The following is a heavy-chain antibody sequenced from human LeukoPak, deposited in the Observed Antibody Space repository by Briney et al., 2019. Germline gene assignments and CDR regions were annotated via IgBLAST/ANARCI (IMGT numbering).Heavy chain of an antibody. J-gene: IGHJ3*02. CDR1: GYAVNTYY. D-gene: IGHD3-22*01. Sequence: GGSLRLSCAASGYAVNTYYTSWVRQAPGKGLEWVAVISYDGSNKYYADSVKGRFTISRDNSKNTLYLQMNSLRAEDTAVYYCARDDYYDSSGYTDAFDIWGQGTMVTVSS. CDR3: ARDDYYDSSGYTDAFDI. V-gene: IGHV3-30*03. CDR2: ISYDGSNK.